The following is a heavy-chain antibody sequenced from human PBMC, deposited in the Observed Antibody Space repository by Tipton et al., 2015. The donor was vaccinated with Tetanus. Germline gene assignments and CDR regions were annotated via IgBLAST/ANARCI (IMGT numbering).Heavy chain of an antibody. CDR2: IYYSGST. J-gene: IGHJ5*02. Sequence: TLSLTCNVSGASITSGRYFWSWVRQHPGKGLEWIGYIYYSGSTSYNPSLKTRLSMSVDTSKNNFSLRLSSVTAADSAVYYCARLDYAASGYIIRFGPWGQGTLVSVST. CDR1: GASITSGRYF. D-gene: IGHD3-3*01. CDR3: ARLDYAASGYIIRFGP. V-gene: IGHV4-31*03.